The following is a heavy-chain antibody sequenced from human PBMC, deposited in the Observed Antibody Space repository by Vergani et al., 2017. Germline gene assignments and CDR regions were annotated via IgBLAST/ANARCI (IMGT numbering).Heavy chain of an antibody. CDR1: GESIRSGSHY. CDR2: IHTGGST. CDR3: ARTYRLQLWALDY. V-gene: IGHV4-61*02. D-gene: IGHD5-18*01. Sequence: QVKLQESGPGLLKPSQTLSLTCTVSGESIRSGSHYWSWIRQPAGKGPEWIGHIHTGGSTDLNPSFKSRVSISVDTSKSKFSLKLNSVTVADTAVYYCARTYRLQLWALDYWGQGTLVTVSS. J-gene: IGHJ4*02.